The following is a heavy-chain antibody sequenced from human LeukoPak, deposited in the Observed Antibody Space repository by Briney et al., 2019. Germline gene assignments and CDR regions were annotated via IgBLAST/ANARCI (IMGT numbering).Heavy chain of an antibody. CDR1: GGSFSGYY. J-gene: IGHJ4*01. D-gene: IGHD3-3*01. CDR2: INHSGST. Sequence: PSETLSLTCSVYGGSFSGYYWSWIRQPPGKGLEWIGEINHSGSTNYNPSLKSRVTISVDTSKNQFSLKLCSVTAADTAVYYCAREGDFWSGYFNYYFDYWGQGTLVTVSS. V-gene: IGHV4-34*01. CDR3: AREGDFWSGYFNYYFDY.